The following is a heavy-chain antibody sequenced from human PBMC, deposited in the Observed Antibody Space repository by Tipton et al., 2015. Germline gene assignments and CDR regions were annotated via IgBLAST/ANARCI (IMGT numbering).Heavy chain of an antibody. V-gene: IGHV3-33*01. D-gene: IGHD3-22*01. J-gene: IGHJ4*02. Sequence: QVQLVQSGGGLVQPGGSLRLSCAASGFTFSSYGMHWVRQAPGKGLEWVAFIWYDGSNRYHADSVKGRFTISRDNSNNTLYLQMNSLRAEDTAVYYCARDRESHFYKISGYHPIFDSWGQGTLVTVSS. CDR1: GFTFSSYG. CDR2: IWYDGSNR. CDR3: ARDRESHFYKISGYHPIFDS.